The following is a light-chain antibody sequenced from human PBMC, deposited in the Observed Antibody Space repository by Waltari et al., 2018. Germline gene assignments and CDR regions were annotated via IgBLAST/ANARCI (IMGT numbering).Light chain of an antibody. CDR3: SSYTTGSTLVV. Sequence: QSALTQPASVSGSPGQSITISCTGTSSDFDGFNFFSWYQQHPDKAPKLLIYDVSNRPSGVSNRFSGSKSGNTASLTISGLQAADEADYYCSSYTTGSTLVVFGGGTKLTVL. CDR2: DVS. V-gene: IGLV2-14*03. CDR1: SSDFDGFNF. J-gene: IGLJ2*01.